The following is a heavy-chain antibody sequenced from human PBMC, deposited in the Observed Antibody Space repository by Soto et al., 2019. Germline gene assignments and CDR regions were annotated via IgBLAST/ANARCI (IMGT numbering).Heavy chain of an antibody. J-gene: IGHJ5*02. D-gene: IGHD6-13*01. Sequence: SETLSLTCAVYGGSFSGYYWSWIRQPPGKGLEWIGEINHSGSTNYNPSLKSRVTISVDTSKNQFSLKLSSVTAADTAVYYCARGLLRGFIAAAGRKSNWFDPWGQGTLVTVSS. CDR1: GGSFSGYY. CDR3: ARGLLRGFIAAAGRKSNWFDP. V-gene: IGHV4-34*01. CDR2: INHSGST.